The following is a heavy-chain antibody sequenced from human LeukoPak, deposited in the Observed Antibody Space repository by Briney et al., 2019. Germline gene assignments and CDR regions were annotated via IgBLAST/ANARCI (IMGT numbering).Heavy chain of an antibody. D-gene: IGHD6-19*01. J-gene: IGHJ4*02. CDR2: ISGSGDNT. Sequence: GGSLRLSCAASGFSFSSYAMSWVRQAPGKGLEWVSSISGSGDNTYYAESVKGRFTISRDNSKNTLFLQMNSLRDEDTAVFYCVIRSGYTTGWFFDFWGQGNLVTVSA. V-gene: IGHV3-23*01. CDR1: GFSFSSYA. CDR3: VIRSGYTTGWFFDF.